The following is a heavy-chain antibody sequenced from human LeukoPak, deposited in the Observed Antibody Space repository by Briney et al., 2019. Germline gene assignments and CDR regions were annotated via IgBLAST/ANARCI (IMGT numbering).Heavy chain of an antibody. CDR2: IKSKTDGGTT. CDR1: GFTFSNAW. D-gene: IGHD3-9*01. Sequence: GGSLRLSCAASGFTFSNAWMSWVRQAPGKGLEWVRRIKSKTDGGTTDYAAPVKGRFTISRDDPKNTLYLQMNSLKTEDTAVYYCTTDGLDWLCGYWGQGTLVTVSS. V-gene: IGHV3-15*01. J-gene: IGHJ4*02. CDR3: TTDGLDWLCGY.